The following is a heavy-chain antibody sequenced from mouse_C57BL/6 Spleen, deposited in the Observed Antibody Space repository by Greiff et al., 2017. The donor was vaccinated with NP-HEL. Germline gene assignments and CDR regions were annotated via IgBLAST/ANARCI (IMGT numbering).Heavy chain of an antibody. J-gene: IGHJ3*01. CDR3: ARKMDSNYAFFAY. CDR1: GFSFTSYC. D-gene: IGHD2-5*01. Sequence: QVQLKESGPGLVQPSPCLSITCTASGFSFTSYCVHWVRQSPGKGLEWLGVICSGGSADNNAALISRLSIRKDNSKSQVFFKMNSMQADDTAIYYCARKMDSNYAFFAYWGQGTLVTVSA. V-gene: IGHV2-2*01. CDR2: ICSGGSA.